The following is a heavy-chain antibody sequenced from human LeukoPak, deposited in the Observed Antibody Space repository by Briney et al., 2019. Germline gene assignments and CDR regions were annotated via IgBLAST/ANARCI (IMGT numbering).Heavy chain of an antibody. CDR1: GYTFTSYY. CDR3: ARDPYYYYDSSGLYDPNFDY. CDR2: INPSGGST. J-gene: IGHJ4*02. D-gene: IGHD3-22*01. Sequence: ASVKVSCKASGYTFTSYYMHWVQQAPGQGLEWMGIINPSGGSTSYAQKFQGRVTMTRDTSTSTVYMEQSSLRSEDTAVYYCARDPYYYYDSSGLYDPNFDYWDQGTLVTVSS. V-gene: IGHV1-46*01.